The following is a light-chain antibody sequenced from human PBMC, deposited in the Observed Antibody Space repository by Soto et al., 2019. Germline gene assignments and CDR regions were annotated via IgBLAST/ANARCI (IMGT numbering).Light chain of an antibody. V-gene: IGLV3-1*01. J-gene: IGLJ2*01. Sequence: SYELTQPPSVSVSPGQTASITCSGDTLGDKYACWYQQKPGQSPVLVIYQDSKRPSAIPERFSGSNSGNTATLTISGTQAMDEADYSCQAWDSSSVVFGGGTKLTVL. CDR2: QDS. CDR3: QAWDSSSVV. CDR1: TLGDKY.